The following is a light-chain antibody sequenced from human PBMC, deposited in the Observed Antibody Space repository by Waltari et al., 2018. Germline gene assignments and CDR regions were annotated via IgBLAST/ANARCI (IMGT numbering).Light chain of an antibody. CDR1: NSDIGGYNF. J-gene: IGLJ2*01. CDR2: DLN. CDR3: SSYTTSSTLV. Sequence: QSALTQPASVSWSPGQSITISCTGSNSDIGGYNFVSWYQQHPGKAPKLMIYDLNKRPSGVSNRFSASKSGKTASLTISGLQAEDEANYYCSSYTTSSTLVFGGGTKVTVL. V-gene: IGLV2-14*03.